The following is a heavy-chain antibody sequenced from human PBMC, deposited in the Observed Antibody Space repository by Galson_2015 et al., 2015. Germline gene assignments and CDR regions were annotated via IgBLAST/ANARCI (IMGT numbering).Heavy chain of an antibody. CDR2: INHSGST. D-gene: IGHD5-18*01. Sequence: SETLSLTCAVYGGSFSGYYWSWIRQPPGKGLEWIGEINHSGSTNYNPSLKSRVTISVDTSKNQFSLKLSSVTAADTAVYYCARDHRFGWDYWGQGTLVTVSS. V-gene: IGHV4-34*01. J-gene: IGHJ4*02. CDR1: GGSFSGYY. CDR3: ARDHRFGWDY.